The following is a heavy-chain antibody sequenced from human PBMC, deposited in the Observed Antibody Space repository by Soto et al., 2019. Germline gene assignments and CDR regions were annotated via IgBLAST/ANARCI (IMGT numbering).Heavy chain of an antibody. CDR2: ISSNGGST. J-gene: IGHJ6*02. D-gene: IGHD3-3*01. CDR3: VKGKHEFWSGYYIYGMDV. CDR1: GFTFSSYA. V-gene: IGHV3-64D*06. Sequence: GGSLRLSCSASGFTFSSYAMHWVRQAPGKGLEYVSAISSNGGSTYYADSVKGRFTISRDNSKNTLYLQMSSLRAEDTAVYYCVKGKHEFWSGYYIYGMDVWGQGTTVNGS.